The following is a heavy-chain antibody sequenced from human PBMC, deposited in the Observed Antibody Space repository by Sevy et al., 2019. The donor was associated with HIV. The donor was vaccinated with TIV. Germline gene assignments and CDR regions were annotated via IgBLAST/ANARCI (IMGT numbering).Heavy chain of an antibody. D-gene: IGHD5-18*01. CDR1: GFTVNSNY. V-gene: IGHV3-66*01. J-gene: IGHJ4*02. CDR3: ARGKSGYGYALNY. Sequence: GGSLRLSCAASGFTVNSNYMTWVRQAPGKGLEGVSVIHSDDTTYHADSVKDRFTISRDNFKNTLYFHMSSVRAEDTAVYYCARGKSGYGYALNYWGQGTLVTVSS. CDR2: IHSDDTT.